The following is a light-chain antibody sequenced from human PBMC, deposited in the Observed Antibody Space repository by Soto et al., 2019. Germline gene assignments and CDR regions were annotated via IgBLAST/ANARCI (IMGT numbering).Light chain of an antibody. CDR3: RSYTSGSTLLYV. CDR2: DVS. CDR1: SSDVGGYNY. Sequence: QSALTQPASVSGSPGQSITISCTGTSSDVGGYNYVSWYQQHPGKAPKLMIYDVSHRPSGVSNRFAGSKSGNTASLTSSGLQAEDEADYYRRSYTSGSTLLYVFGTGTKLTVL. J-gene: IGLJ1*01. V-gene: IGLV2-14*01.